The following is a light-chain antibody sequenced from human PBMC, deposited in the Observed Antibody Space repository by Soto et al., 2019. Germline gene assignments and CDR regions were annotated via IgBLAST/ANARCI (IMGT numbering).Light chain of an antibody. CDR2: GAS. V-gene: IGKV3-20*01. Sequence: EVVLTQSSGSLSLSPGERATLSCRASQSVMSNYLSWYQQKPGQPPRLLIYGASSRATGIPDRFSGSGSGTDFTLTISRLEPEDFAVYYCQQFGASLTWTFGQGTKVDIK. J-gene: IGKJ1*01. CDR3: QQFGASLTWT. CDR1: QSVMSNY.